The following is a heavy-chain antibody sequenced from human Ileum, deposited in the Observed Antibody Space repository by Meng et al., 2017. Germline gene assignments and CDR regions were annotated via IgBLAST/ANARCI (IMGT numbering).Heavy chain of an antibody. Sequence: GESLKISCAASGFTFSNSGIHWVRQAPGKGLEWVAVIWYDGSNKYYADSVKGRFTISRDNSKNTLSLQMNSLRAEDTAVYYCARDVDSYGLIDWGQGTLVTVSS. CDR1: GFTFSNSG. D-gene: IGHD5-18*01. V-gene: IGHV3-33*01. J-gene: IGHJ4*02. CDR3: ARDVDSYGLID. CDR2: IWYDGSNK.